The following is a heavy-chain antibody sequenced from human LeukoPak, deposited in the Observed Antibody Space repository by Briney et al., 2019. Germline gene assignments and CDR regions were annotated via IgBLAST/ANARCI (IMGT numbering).Heavy chain of an antibody. CDR3: ARPGGLANYYYYYMDV. CDR1: GDSINSSSYY. CDR2: IYYSGRT. Sequence: SETLSLTCTVSGDSINSSSYYWGWIRQPPGKGLEWIGSIYYSGRTYYNPSLKSRVTISVETSKNQFSLKLSSVTAADTAVYYCARPGGLANYYYYYMDVWGKGTTVTVSS. D-gene: IGHD3-10*01. J-gene: IGHJ6*03. V-gene: IGHV4-39*01.